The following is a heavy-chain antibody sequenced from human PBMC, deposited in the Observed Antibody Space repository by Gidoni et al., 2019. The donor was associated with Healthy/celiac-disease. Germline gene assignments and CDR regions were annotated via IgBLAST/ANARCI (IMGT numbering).Heavy chain of an antibody. V-gene: IGHV4-59*01. Sequence: QVQLQESGPGLVKPSETLSLTCTVSGGSISSYYWSWIRQPPGKGLEWIEYIYYSGSTNYNPSLKSRVTISVDTSKNQFSLKLSSVTAADTAVYYCASRGRLGAFDYWGQGTLVTVSS. D-gene: IGHD3-16*01. CDR2: IYYSGST. J-gene: IGHJ4*02. CDR1: GGSISSYY. CDR3: ASRGRLGAFDY.